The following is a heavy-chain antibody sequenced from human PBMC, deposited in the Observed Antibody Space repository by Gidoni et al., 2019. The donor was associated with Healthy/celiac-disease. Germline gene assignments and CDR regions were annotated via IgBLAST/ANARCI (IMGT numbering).Heavy chain of an antibody. Sequence: QMQLVQSGPEVKKPGTSVKVSCKASGFTFTSSAVQWVRQARGQRLEWIGWIVVGSGNTNYAQKFQERVTITRDMSTSTAYMELSSLRSEDTAVYYCAAAYSGSYSPFDYWGQGTLVTVSS. CDR2: IVVGSGNT. V-gene: IGHV1-58*01. CDR3: AAAYSGSYSPFDY. D-gene: IGHD1-26*01. J-gene: IGHJ4*02. CDR1: GFTFTSSA.